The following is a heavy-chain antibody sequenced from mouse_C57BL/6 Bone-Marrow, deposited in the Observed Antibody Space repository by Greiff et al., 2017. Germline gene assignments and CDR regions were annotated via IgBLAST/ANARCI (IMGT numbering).Heavy chain of an antibody. Sequence: VQLKESGAELVRPGASAKLSCTASGFNIKDDYMHWVKQRPEQGLEWIGWIDPENGDTEYASKFQGKATITADTSSNTAYLQLSSLTSEDTAVYYCTPLYYYGSSYDYWGQGTTLTVSS. J-gene: IGHJ2*01. CDR2: IDPENGDT. CDR1: GFNIKDDY. D-gene: IGHD1-1*01. V-gene: IGHV14-4*01. CDR3: TPLYYYGSSYDY.